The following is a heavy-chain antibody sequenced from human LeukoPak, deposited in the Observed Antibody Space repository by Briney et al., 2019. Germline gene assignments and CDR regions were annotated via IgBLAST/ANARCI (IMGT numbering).Heavy chain of an antibody. D-gene: IGHD4-17*01. J-gene: IGHJ5*02. V-gene: IGHV1-69*04. CDR3: ARDSYGDYPNWFDP. CDR2: IIPILGIA. Sequence: GASVKVSCKASGGTFSSYAISWVRQAPGQGLEWMGRIIPILGIANYAQKFQGRVTITADKSTSTAYMELSSLRSEDTAVYYCARDSYGDYPNWFDPWGQGTLVTVSS. CDR1: GGTFSSYA.